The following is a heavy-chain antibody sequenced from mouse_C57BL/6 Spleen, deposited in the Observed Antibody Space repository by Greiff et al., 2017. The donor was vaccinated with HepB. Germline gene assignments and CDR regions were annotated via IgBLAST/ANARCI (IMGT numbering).Heavy chain of an antibody. J-gene: IGHJ3*01. CDR1: GFNIKDYY. V-gene: IGHV14-1*01. CDR2: IDPEDGDT. Sequence: EVKLVESGAELVRPGASVKLSCTASGFNIKDYYMHWVKPRPEQGLEWIGRIDPEDGDTEYAPKFQGKATMTADTSSNTAYLQLSSLTSEDTAVYYCTYYGSSYVWFAYWGQGTLVTVSA. CDR3: TYYGSSYVWFAY. D-gene: IGHD1-1*01.